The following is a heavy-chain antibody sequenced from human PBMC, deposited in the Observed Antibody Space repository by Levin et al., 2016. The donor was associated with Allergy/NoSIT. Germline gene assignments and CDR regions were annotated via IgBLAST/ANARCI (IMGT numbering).Heavy chain of an antibody. D-gene: IGHD3-16*01. J-gene: IGHJ6*02. CDR1: GFTFSNYA. CDR2: ISGSGGST. CDR3: AKGGSRDYYYGMDV. Sequence: GESLKISCAASGFTFSNYAMSWVRQAPGKGLEWVSAISGSGGSTYYADSVKGRFTISRDNSKNTLYLQMNSLRAEDTAVYYCAKGGSRDYYYGMDVWGQGTTVTVSS. V-gene: IGHV3-23*01.